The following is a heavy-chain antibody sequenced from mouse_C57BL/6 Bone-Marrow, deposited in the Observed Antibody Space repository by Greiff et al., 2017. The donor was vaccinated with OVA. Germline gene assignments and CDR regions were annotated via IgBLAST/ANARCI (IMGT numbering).Heavy chain of an antibody. CDR3: TTALITTVVAPAMDY. CDR2: IDPEDGDT. CDR1: GFNIKDYY. Sequence: VQLQQSGAELVRPGASVKLSCTASGFNIKDYYMHWVKQRPEQGLEWIGRIDPEDGDTEYAPKFQGKATMTADTSSNTASLQLSSLTSEDTAVYYCTTALITTVVAPAMDYWGQGTSVTVSS. D-gene: IGHD1-1*01. J-gene: IGHJ4*01. V-gene: IGHV14-1*01.